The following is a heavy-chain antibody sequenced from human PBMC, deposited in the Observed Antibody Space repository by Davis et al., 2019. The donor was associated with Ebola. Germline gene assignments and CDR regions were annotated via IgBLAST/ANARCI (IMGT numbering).Heavy chain of an antibody. Sequence: SVKVSCKASGYTFTSYGISWVRQAPGHGLEWMGGIIPIFGTANYAQKFQGRVTITADESTSTAYMELSSLRSEDTAVYYCARGRVVTALSSLYYGMDVWGQGTTVTVSS. CDR3: ARGRVVTALSSLYYGMDV. D-gene: IGHD2-21*02. CDR1: GYTFTSYG. V-gene: IGHV1-69*13. CDR2: IIPIFGTA. J-gene: IGHJ6*02.